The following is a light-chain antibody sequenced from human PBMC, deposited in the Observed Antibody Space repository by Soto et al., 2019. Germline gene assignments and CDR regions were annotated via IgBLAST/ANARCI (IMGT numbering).Light chain of an antibody. CDR1: QTISSW. CDR3: QRYNSYSWT. Sequence: DIQMTQSPSTLSVSVGDRVTITCRASQTISSWLAWYQQKPGKAPKLLIYKASTLKSGVPSRFSGSGSGTEFTLTISSLQPDDYATYFCQRYNSYSWTFGHRTRVEIX. V-gene: IGKV1-5*03. CDR2: KAS. J-gene: IGKJ1*01.